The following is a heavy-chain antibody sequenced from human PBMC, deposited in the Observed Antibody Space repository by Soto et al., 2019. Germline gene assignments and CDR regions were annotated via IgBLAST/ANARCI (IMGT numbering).Heavy chain of an antibody. CDR2: IIGSGDST. J-gene: IGHJ4*02. D-gene: IGHD6-19*01. Sequence: PGGSLRLSCTVSGFTFRSYGMNWVRQAPGGGLEWVSSIIGSGDSTYYADSVKGRFTISRDNSQNTLFLQMDSLRVEDTATYYCVKDRAFRTVAGTDHWGQGTLVTVSS. V-gene: IGHV3-23*01. CDR1: GFTFRSYG. CDR3: VKDRAFRTVAGTDH.